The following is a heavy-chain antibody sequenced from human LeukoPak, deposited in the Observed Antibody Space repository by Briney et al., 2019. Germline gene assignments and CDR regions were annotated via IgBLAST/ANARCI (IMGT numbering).Heavy chain of an antibody. D-gene: IGHD1-1*01. V-gene: IGHV4-34*01. Sequence: SETLSLTCGVSGGSFSSHYWTWIRQPPGKGLEWIGEINPRGSTNYNPSLESRVTVSADTSRNQLSLSLTSVTAADTAVYYCARPVGQGRRGYYYDYMDVWGKGTTVTVS. CDR3: ARPVGQGRRGYYYDYMDV. CDR1: GGSFSSHY. J-gene: IGHJ6*03. CDR2: INPRGST.